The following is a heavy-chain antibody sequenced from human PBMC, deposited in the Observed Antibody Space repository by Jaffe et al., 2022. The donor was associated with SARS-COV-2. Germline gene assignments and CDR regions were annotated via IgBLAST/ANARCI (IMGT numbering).Heavy chain of an antibody. J-gene: IGHJ6*02. CDR3: ARVRAAAPKIGYYGMDV. V-gene: IGHV3-30-3*01. Sequence: QVQLVESGGGVVQPGRSLRLSCAASGFTFSSYAMHWVRQAPGKGLEWVAVISYDGSNKYYADSVKGRFTISRDNSKNTLYLQMNSLRAEDTAVYYCARVRAAAPKIGYYGMDVWGQGTTVTVSS. CDR2: ISYDGSNK. D-gene: IGHD6-13*01. CDR1: GFTFSSYA.